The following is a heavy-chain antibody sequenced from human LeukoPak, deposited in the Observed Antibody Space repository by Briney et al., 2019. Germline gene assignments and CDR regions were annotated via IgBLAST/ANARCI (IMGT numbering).Heavy chain of an antibody. CDR3: ARSNYYGSQSEY. J-gene: IGHJ4*02. CDR2: VNPNSGDT. D-gene: IGHD3-10*01. Sequence: ASVKVSCKSSGYTFSAFHIRWVRLAPGQGPEWMGWVNPNSGDTNYAQKFRGRVTMTRDTSISTAYMELSSLRSDDTAVYYCARSNYYGSQSEYWGQGTLVAVSS. CDR1: GYTFSAFH. V-gene: IGHV1-2*02.